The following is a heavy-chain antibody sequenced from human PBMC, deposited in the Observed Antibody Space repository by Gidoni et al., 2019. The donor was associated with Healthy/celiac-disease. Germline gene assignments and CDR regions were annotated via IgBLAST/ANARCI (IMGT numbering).Heavy chain of an antibody. CDR2: INPNSGGT. CDR3: ARAGGYCSGGSCYFYFDY. CDR1: GYTFHGYY. D-gene: IGHD2-15*01. V-gene: IGHV1-2*02. J-gene: IGHJ4*02. Sequence: QVQLVQSGAEVQKPGASVKVSCKASGYTFHGYYMHWVRQAPGQGLEWMGWINPNSGGTNYAQKFQGRVTMTRDTSISTAYMELSRLRSDDTAVYYCARAGGYCSGGSCYFYFDYWGQGTLVTVSS.